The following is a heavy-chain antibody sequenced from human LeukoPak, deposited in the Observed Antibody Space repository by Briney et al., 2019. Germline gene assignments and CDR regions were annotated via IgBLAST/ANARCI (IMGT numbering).Heavy chain of an antibody. V-gene: IGHV1-2*02. CDR1: GYTFTGYY. CDR2: INPNSGGT. J-gene: IGHJ4*02. D-gene: IGHD4-17*01. Sequence: ASVKVSCKASGYTFTGYYMHWVRQAPGQGLEWMGWINPNSGGTNYAQKFQGRVTMTGDTSISTAYMELSRLRSDDTAVYYCARDRRNTVIPFDYWGQGTLVTVSS. CDR3: ARDRRNTVIPFDY.